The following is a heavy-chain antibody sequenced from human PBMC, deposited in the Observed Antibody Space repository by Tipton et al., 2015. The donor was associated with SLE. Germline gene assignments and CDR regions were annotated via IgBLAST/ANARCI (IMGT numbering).Heavy chain of an antibody. V-gene: IGHV3-53*05. CDR1: GFSVSSNY. CDR2: IYEGGST. Sequence: SPRLSCATSGFSVSSNYMTWVRQAPGKGLEWVSIIYEGGSTDYADPVKGRFTISRDNSKNTLYLQMNGLRAEDTAVYYCAREFRYGGNWGQGTLVPVSS. CDR3: AREFRYGGN. J-gene: IGHJ4*02. D-gene: IGHD4-23*01.